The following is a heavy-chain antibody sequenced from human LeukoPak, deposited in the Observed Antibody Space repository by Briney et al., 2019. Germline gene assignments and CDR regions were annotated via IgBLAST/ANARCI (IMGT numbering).Heavy chain of an antibody. J-gene: IGHJ4*02. CDR3: ARVSSAPGQYYDFWSGYYSWCYFDY. V-gene: IGHV3-11*01. CDR2: ISSSGSTI. D-gene: IGHD3-3*01. Sequence: GGSLRLSCAASGFTFSDYYMSWIRQAPRKGLEWVSYISSSGSTIYYADSVKGRFTISRDNAKNSLYLQMNSLRAEDTAVYYCARVSSAPGQYYDFWSGYYSWCYFDYWGQGTLVTVSS. CDR1: GFTFSDYY.